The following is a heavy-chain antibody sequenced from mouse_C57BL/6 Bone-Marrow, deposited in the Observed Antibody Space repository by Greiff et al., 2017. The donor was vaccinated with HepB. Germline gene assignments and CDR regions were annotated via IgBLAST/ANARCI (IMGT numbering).Heavy chain of an antibody. Sequence: QVQLKQPGADLVKPGASVKLSCKASGYTFTSYCMPWVQQRPGRGLEWIGRIDPNSGGTKYNEKLKSQATLTVDKPSSTAYMQLSSLTSEDSAVYYCARVSWGDWYFDVWGTGTTVTVSS. J-gene: IGHJ1*03. CDR1: GYTFTSYC. CDR3: ARVSWGDWYFDV. CDR2: IDPNSGGT. D-gene: IGHD1-1*01. V-gene: IGHV1-72*01.